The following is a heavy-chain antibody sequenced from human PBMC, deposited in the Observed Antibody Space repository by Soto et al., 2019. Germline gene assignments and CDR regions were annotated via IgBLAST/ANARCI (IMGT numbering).Heavy chain of an antibody. CDR3: ARGLYCSSTSCSPFDY. V-gene: IGHV4-34*01. CDR1: GGSFSGYY. CDR2: INHSGST. D-gene: IGHD2-2*01. J-gene: IGHJ4*02. Sequence: SETLSLTCAVYGGSFSGYYWSWIRQPPGKGLEWIGEINHSGSTNYNPSLKSRVTISVDTSKNQFSLKLSSVTAADTAVYYCARGLYCSSTSCSPFDYWGQGTLVNVSS.